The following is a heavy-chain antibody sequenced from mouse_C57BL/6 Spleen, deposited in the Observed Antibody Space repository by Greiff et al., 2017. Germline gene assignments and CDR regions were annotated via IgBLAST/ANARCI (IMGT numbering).Heavy chain of an antibody. CDR3: GFDYEDAMVY. V-gene: IGHV1-52*01. Sequence: VQLQQPGAELVRPGSSVKLSCKASGYTFTSYWMHWVKQRPIQGLEWIGNIDPSDSETHYNQKFKDKATLTVDKSSSTAYMQLSSLTSEDSAVYYCGFDYEDAMVYWGQGTSVTVSS. CDR2: IDPSDSET. CDR1: GYTFTSYW. J-gene: IGHJ4*01. D-gene: IGHD2-4*01.